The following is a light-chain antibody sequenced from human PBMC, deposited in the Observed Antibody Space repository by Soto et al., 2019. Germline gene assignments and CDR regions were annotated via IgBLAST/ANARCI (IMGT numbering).Light chain of an antibody. CDR2: GAS. J-gene: IGKJ1*01. CDR3: QQYGSSTWT. Sequence: EIVLTQSPGTLSLSPGERATLSCRASQSVSSSYLAWYQQKPGQAPRLLIYGASSRATGIPDRFSGSGSGTHFTITISRLEPEDFAVYYCQQYGSSTWTFGQGTKVDLK. CDR1: QSVSSSY. V-gene: IGKV3-20*01.